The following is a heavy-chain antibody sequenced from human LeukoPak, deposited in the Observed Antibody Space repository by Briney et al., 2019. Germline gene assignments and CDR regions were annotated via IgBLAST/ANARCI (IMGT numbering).Heavy chain of an antibody. CDR2: ISSSGSTI. CDR1: GFTFSDYY. CDR3: AREVWTTIDY. D-gene: IGHD3/OR15-3a*01. J-gene: IGHJ4*02. V-gene: IGHV3-11*01. Sequence: MSGGSLRLSCAASGFTFSDYYMSWIRQAPEKGLEWVSYISSSGSTIYYADSEKGRFTISRDNAKNSLYLQMNSLRAEDRAVYYCAREVWTTIDYWGQGTLVTVSS.